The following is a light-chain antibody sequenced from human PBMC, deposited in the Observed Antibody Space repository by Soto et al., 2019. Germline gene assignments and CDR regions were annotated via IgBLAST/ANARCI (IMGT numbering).Light chain of an antibody. CDR1: FDDIGAHNY. CDR3: SSYTRTTTLDV. Sequence: QSALTQPPSVSWSPGQSITISGIGTFDDIGAHNYVSWYQHHPGKPPKRLIYEVTKRPSGISDRFSGSKSGNTASLTISGLQAEDEADYYCSSYTRTTTLDVLGTGTKVTI. CDR2: EVT. V-gene: IGLV2-14*01. J-gene: IGLJ1*01.